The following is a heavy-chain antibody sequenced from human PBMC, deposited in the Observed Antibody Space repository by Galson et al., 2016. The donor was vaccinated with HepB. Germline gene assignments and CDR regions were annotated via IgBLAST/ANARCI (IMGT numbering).Heavy chain of an antibody. D-gene: IGHD2-15*01. CDR2: ISYDGWNT. CDR3: ARDGSGGYCSSGGCYSLNL. V-gene: IGHV3-30*04. CDR1: GFTFSSYA. Sequence: SLRLSCAASGFTFSSYAMHWVRQAPGKGLEWVALISYDGWNTYYADSVKGRFTISRDNSKNTLFLQMGSLRPEDTAVYYCARDGSGGYCSSGGCYSLNLWGQGTLVTVSS. J-gene: IGHJ4*02.